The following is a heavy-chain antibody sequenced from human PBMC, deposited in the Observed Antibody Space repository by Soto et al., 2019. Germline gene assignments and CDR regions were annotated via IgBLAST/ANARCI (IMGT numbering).Heavy chain of an antibody. Sequence: QVQLQQLGAGLLKPSETLSLTCAVYGGSFSYDYWTWIRQSPGKGLEWIGEINHSGGTNYNPSLKSRVTISEDTSKNQFSLRLISVTAADTDVYYCARGSWAVRFEYWGQGALVTVSS. CDR2: INHSGGT. CDR3: ARGSWAVRFEY. J-gene: IGHJ4*02. CDR1: GGSFSYDY. V-gene: IGHV4-34*01. D-gene: IGHD3-16*01.